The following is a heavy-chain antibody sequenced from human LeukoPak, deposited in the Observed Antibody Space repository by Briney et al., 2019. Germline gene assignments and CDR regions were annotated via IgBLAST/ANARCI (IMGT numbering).Heavy chain of an antibody. CDR1: GFIGSDGY. CDR2: ISTNGDST. CDR3: ARWGRTSCYDY. D-gene: IGHD2-2*01. Sequence: PGGSLRLSCAVSGFIGSDGYMNWVRQAPGKGLEYVSAISTNGDSTYYADSVKGRFTISRDNSKNTLFLQMGSLRADDMAVYYCARWGRTSCYDYWGQGTLVTVSS. V-gene: IGHV3-64*02. J-gene: IGHJ4*02.